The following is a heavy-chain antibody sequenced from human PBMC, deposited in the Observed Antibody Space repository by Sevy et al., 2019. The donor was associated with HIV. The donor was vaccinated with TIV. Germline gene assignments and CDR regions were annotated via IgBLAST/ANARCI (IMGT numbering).Heavy chain of an antibody. Sequence: ASVKVSCKVSGYTLTEFSMHWVRHAPGKGLEWMATFDPEDDETIYAQKFQGRVTMAEDTSTDTVYMELSSLRSEDTAVYYCATTKDYYESSGYPFDYWGQGTLVTVSS. CDR2: FDPEDDET. CDR3: ATTKDYYESSGYPFDY. V-gene: IGHV1-24*01. CDR1: GYTLTEFS. D-gene: IGHD3-22*01. J-gene: IGHJ4*02.